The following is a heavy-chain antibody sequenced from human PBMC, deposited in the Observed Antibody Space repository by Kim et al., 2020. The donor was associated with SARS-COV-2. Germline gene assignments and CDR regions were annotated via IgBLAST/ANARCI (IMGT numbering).Heavy chain of an antibody. D-gene: IGHD3-22*01. CDR2: IKSKTDGGTT. J-gene: IGHJ6*02. CDR3: TTDRIVTMIVVVMVPYYYYGMDV. V-gene: IGHV3-15*01. CDR1: GFTFSNAW. Sequence: GGSLRLSCAASGFTFSNAWMSWVRQAPGKGLEWVGRIKSKTDGGTTDYAAPVKGRFTISRDDPKNTLYLQMNSLKTEDTAVYYCTTDRIVTMIVVVMVPYYYYGMDVWGQGATGTVSS.